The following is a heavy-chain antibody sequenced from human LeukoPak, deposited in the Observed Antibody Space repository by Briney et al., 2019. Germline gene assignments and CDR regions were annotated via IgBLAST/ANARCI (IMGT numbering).Heavy chain of an antibody. D-gene: IGHD3-3*01. Sequence: GESLKISCKGSGYSFTSYWIGWVRQMPGKGLEWMGIIYPGDSDTRYSPSFQGQVTISADKSISTAYLQWSSLKASDTAMYYCARGSIEWYPELGFDYWGQGTLVTVSS. CDR1: GYSFTSYW. CDR3: ARGSIEWYPELGFDY. V-gene: IGHV5-51*01. J-gene: IGHJ4*02. CDR2: IYPGDSDT.